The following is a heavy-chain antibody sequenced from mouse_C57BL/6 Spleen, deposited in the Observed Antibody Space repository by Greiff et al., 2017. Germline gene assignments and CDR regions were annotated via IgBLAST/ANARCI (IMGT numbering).Heavy chain of an antibody. J-gene: IGHJ2*01. Sequence: QVQLQQPGAELVKPGASVTMSCKASGYTFTSYCITWVKQRPGQGLEWIGDIYPGSGSTNYNEKFKNKATLTVDTSSITAYMKLSSVTSEDSAVYYCARQLDDWGQGTTLTVSS. CDR1: GYTFTSYC. V-gene: IGHV1-55*01. CDR2: IYPGSGST. CDR3: ARQLDD.